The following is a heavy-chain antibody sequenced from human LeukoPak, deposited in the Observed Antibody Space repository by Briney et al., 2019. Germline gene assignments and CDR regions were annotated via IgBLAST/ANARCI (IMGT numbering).Heavy chain of an antibody. D-gene: IGHD3-3*01. J-gene: IGHJ4*02. Sequence: ASVKVSCKASGYTFTSYGISWVRQAPGQGLEWMGWISAYNGNTNYAQKFQGRVTMTRDTSISTAYMELSRLRSDDTAVYYCARSLGVVTPFDYWGQGTLVTVSS. CDR1: GYTFTSYG. V-gene: IGHV1-18*01. CDR3: ARSLGVVTPFDY. CDR2: ISAYNGNT.